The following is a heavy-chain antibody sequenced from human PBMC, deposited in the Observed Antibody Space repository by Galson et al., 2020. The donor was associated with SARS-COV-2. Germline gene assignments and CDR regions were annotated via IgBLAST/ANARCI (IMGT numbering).Heavy chain of an antibody. CDR2: INPSGGST. J-gene: IGHJ5*02. CDR1: GYTFTSYY. Sequence: ASVKVSCKASGYTFTSYYMHWVRQAPGQGLEWMGIINPSGGSTSYAQKFQGRVTMTRDTSTNTVYMELSSLRSEDTAVYYCAREPPDPVAARPGWFDPWGQGTLVTVSS. V-gene: IGHV1-46*01. D-gene: IGHD6-6*01. CDR3: AREPPDPVAARPGWFDP.